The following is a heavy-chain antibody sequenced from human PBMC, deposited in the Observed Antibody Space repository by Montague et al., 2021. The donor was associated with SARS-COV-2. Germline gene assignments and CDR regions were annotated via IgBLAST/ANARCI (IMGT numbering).Heavy chain of an antibody. D-gene: IGHD5-12*01. CDR1: GGSINNYY. J-gene: IGHJ4*02. CDR2: ISEIGST. CDR3: ARLQGGRRLMDY. V-gene: IGHV4-59*01. Sequence: SETLSLTCTVSGGSINNYYWGWIRQPPGKALEYIAYISEIGSTHRNPALKSRVTISVDPSRNQFYLDVNSVTAADTAVHYCARLQGGRRLMDYWGQGTLVTVPS.